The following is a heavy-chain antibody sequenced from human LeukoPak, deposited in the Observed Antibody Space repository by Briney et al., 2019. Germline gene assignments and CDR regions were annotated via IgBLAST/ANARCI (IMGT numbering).Heavy chain of an antibody. D-gene: IGHD5-12*01. CDR1: GFRFGDYA. CDR2: VGGDDAT. CDR3: GYSGA. V-gene: IGHV3-69-1*01. Sequence: PGGSLRLSCAASGFRFGDYAMNWVRQAPGKGLEWVSFVGGDDATYYADSVKGRFTVSRDNSKNSLYLQMNSLRAEDTAVYYCGYSGAGGQGTLVTVSS. J-gene: IGHJ4*02.